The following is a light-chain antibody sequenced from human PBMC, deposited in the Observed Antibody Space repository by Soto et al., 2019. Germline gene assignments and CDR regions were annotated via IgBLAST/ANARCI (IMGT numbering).Light chain of an antibody. CDR3: SWYVGSYGHV. CDR2: EVS. J-gene: IGLJ1*01. CDR1: SSDVGAYNY. Sequence: QSVLRQPPSASGSPGQSVTISCTGTSSDVGAYNYVSWYQQHPGKAPKLVIREVSERPSGVPDRFSGSKSGNTASLTISGLQADDEAEYYCSWYVGSYGHVFGTGTKLTVL. V-gene: IGLV2-8*01.